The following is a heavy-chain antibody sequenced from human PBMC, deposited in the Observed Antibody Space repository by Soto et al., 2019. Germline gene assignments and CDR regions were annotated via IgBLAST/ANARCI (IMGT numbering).Heavy chain of an antibody. CDR1: GFTFSSYW. D-gene: IGHD3-22*01. J-gene: IGHJ4*02. Sequence: PGGSLRLSCAVSGFTFSSYWMSWVRQAPGKGLEWVATIKQDESEKYYVDSVKGRFTVSRGNAKNSLYLQMNSLRVEDTAFYYCARGDYFDRRFDYWGQGTLVTVSS. CDR3: ARGDYFDRRFDY. V-gene: IGHV3-7*03. CDR2: IKQDESEK.